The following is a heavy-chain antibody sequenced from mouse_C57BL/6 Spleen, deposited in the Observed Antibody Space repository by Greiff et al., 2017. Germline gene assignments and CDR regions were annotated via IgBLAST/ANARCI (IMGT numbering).Heavy chain of an antibody. V-gene: IGHV1-61*01. CDR3: ARYRYYYAMDY. CDR1: GYTFTSYW. CDR2: IYPSDSET. J-gene: IGHJ4*01. Sequence: QVQLQQPGAELVRPGSSVKLSCKASGYTFTSYWMDWVKQRPGQGLEWIGNIYPSDSETHYNQKFKDKATLTVDKSSSTAYMQLSSLTSEDSAVYYCARYRYYYAMDYWGQGTSVTVSS.